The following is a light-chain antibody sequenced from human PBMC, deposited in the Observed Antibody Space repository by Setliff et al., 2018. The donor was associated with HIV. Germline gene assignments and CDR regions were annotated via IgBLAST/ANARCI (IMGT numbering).Light chain of an antibody. J-gene: IGLJ1*01. V-gene: IGLV2-14*03. CDR3: NSYTSNITGV. CDR1: SSDIGGYKY. CDR2: DVN. Sequence: QSALAQPASVSGSPGQSITISCTGTSSDIGGYKYVSWYQQHPGRAPKLIIYDVNSRPSGVSNRFSGSKSGNTASLTISGLQAEDEADYYCNSYTSNITGVFGTGTKVTV.